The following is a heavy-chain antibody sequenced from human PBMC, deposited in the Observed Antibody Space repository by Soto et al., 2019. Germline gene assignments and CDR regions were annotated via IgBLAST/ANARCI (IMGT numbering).Heavy chain of an antibody. J-gene: IGHJ3*02. D-gene: IGHD3-10*01. V-gene: IGHV3-33*01. CDR1: GFTFSSYG. CDR2: IWYDGSNK. Sequence: GGSLRLSCAASGFTFSSYGMHWVRQAPGKGLEWVAVIWYDGSNKYYADSVKGRFTISRDNSKNTLYLQMNSLRAEDTAVYYCARDPVYYGSGSYNPAFDIWGQGTMVTVSS. CDR3: ARDPVYYGSGSYNPAFDI.